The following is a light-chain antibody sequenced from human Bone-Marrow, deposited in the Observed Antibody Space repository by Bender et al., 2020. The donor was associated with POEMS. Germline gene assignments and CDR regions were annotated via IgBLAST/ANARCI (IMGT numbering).Light chain of an antibody. CDR3: SSYGDSTIV. CDR2: EVS. Sequence: QSALTQPASVSGSPGQSITVSCTGTSSDVGGYNLVSWYQQHPGKAPKLMIYEVSKRPSGVSDRFSGSKSGNTASLTISGLQAEDEADYHCSSYGDSTIVFGGGTKVTVL. J-gene: IGLJ2*01. CDR1: SSDVGGYNL. V-gene: IGLV2-23*02.